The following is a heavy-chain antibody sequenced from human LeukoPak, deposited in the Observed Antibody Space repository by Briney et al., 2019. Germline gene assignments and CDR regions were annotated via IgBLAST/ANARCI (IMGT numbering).Heavy chain of an antibody. CDR3: ARDKGGYYYDSSGHDY. J-gene: IGHJ4*02. D-gene: IGHD3-22*01. V-gene: IGHV1-2*02. CDR2: INPNSGGT. Sequence: ASVKVSCKASGYTFTGYYMHWVRQAPGQGLEWMGWINPNSGGTNYAQKFQGRVTMTRDTSISTAYMELSRLRSDDTAVYYCARDKGGYYYDSSGHDYWGQGTLVTVSS. CDR1: GYTFTGYY.